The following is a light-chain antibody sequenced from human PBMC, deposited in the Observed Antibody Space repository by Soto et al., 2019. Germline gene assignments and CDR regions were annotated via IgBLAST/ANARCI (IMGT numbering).Light chain of an antibody. CDR1: LSISSC. CDR3: QHYNSYSEA. J-gene: IGKJ1*01. V-gene: IGKV1-5*01. Sequence: IRMGQCPSTVSASXGDRVTISCRSRLSISSCLAWYQQKPGTAPKIXXYDASSLETGGPSRFSGSGSATEFTPTISSRQPDDFATYYGQHYNSYSEAFGQGTKVDIK. CDR2: DAS.